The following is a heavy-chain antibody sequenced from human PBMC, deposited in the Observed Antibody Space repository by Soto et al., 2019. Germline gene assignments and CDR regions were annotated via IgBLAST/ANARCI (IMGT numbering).Heavy chain of an antibody. V-gene: IGHV4-31*01. CDR1: GGSISSGGYY. CDR2: IYFSGST. Sequence: QVQLQESGPGLVKPSQTLSLTCTVSGGSISSGGYYWSWIRQHPGKGLEWIGYIYFSGSTYYNPSLKSLVTISVDTSKNQFSLQLRSVTAAGTAVYYCARSPRIHLWSYPSDYWGQGTLVTVSS. CDR3: ARSPRIHLWSYPSDY. J-gene: IGHJ4*02. D-gene: IGHD5-18*01.